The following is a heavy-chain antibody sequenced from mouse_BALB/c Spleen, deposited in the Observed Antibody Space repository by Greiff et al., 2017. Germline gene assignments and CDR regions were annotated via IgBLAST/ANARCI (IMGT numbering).Heavy chain of an antibody. Sequence: EVNVVESGGGLVKPGGSLKLSCAASGFAFSSYDMSWVRQTPEKRLEWVAYISSGGGSTYYPDTVKGRFTISRDNAKNTLYLQMSSLKSEDTAMYYCARLLGLRRYYAMDYWGQGTSVTVSS. CDR1: GFAFSSYD. J-gene: IGHJ4*01. CDR3: ARLLGLRRYYAMDY. V-gene: IGHV5-12-1*01. D-gene: IGHD2-4*01. CDR2: ISSGGGST.